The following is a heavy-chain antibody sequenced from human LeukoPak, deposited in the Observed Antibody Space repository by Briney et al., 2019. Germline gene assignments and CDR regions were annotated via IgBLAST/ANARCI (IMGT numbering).Heavy chain of an antibody. CDR2: ISGSGGST. Sequence: PGGSLRLSCAASGFTFSSYAMSWVRQAPGKGLEWVSAISGSGGSTYYADSVKGRSTISRDNSKNTLYLQMNSLRAEDTAVYYCAKDFMRSGYYQPFDYWGQGTLVTVSS. J-gene: IGHJ4*02. CDR1: GFTFSSYA. V-gene: IGHV3-23*01. D-gene: IGHD3-3*01. CDR3: AKDFMRSGYYQPFDY.